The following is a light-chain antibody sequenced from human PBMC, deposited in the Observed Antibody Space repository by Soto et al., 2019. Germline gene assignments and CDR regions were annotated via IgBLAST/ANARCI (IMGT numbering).Light chain of an antibody. Sequence: EIVLIQSPSTLSLSPGERATLCFRASQSVSSNLAWYQQNRGQAPRLLIFDASNRATGIPARFSGSGSGTDFTLTISSLEPEDFAVYYCQQHSNWPLTFGGGTKVDIK. CDR3: QQHSNWPLT. CDR2: DAS. V-gene: IGKV3-11*01. CDR1: QSVSSN. J-gene: IGKJ4*01.